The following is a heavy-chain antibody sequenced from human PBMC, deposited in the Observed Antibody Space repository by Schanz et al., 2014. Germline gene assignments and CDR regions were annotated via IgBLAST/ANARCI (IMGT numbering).Heavy chain of an antibody. CDR1: GFPFSDYF. D-gene: IGHD1-26*01. CDR3: ARVPEPGWFDP. V-gene: IGHV3-11*01. J-gene: IGHJ5*02. Sequence: QVQLVDSGGGLVKPGGSLRLSCTASGFPFSDYFMAWIRQPPGRGLEWVSYIGNGGVTIYYADSVKGRFTISRDNSKNSLYLQMNSLRAEDTAVYYCARVPEPGWFDPWGQGTLVTVSS. CDR2: IGNGGVTI.